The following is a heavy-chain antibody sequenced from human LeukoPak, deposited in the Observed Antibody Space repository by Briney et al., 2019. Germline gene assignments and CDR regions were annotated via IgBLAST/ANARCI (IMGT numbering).Heavy chain of an antibody. V-gene: IGHV1-69*04. CDR1: GGTFSSYA. J-gene: IGHJ5*02. D-gene: IGHD6-13*01. CDR3: ARGGWSGDSSSWFPSWFDP. CDR2: IIPILGIA. Sequence: SVKVSCKASGGTFSSYAISWVRQAPGQGLEWMGRIIPILGIANYAQKFQGRVTITADKSTSTAYMELSSLRSEDTAVYYCARGGWSGDSSSWFPSWFDPWGQGTLVTISS.